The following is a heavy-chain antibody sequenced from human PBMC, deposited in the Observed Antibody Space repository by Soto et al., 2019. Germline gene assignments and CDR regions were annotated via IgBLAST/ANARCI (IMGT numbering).Heavy chain of an antibody. V-gene: IGHV4-34*01. CDR2: INHSGST. Sequence: QVQLQQWGAGLLKPSETLSLTCAVYGGSFSGYYWSWIRQPPGKGLEWIREINHSGSTNYNPSLKSRVTISVDTSKNQFSLKLSSVTAADTAVYYCARERATVTTRGGFDYWGQGTLVTVSS. CDR3: ARERATVTTRGGFDY. J-gene: IGHJ4*02. D-gene: IGHD4-17*01. CDR1: GGSFSGYY.